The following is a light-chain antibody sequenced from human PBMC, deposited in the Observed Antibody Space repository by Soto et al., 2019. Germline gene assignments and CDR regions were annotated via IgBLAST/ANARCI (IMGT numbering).Light chain of an antibody. CDR3: SSYAGYYNLL. CDR1: SGDVGAYNS. Sequence: QSALTQPRSVSGSPGQSVTISCTGTSGDVGAYNSVSWYQQHPGKAPQLMIYGVSRRPSGVPDRFSGSKSGNTASLTISGLQADDEGDYCCSSYAGYYNLLFGGGTQLTVL. J-gene: IGLJ2*01. V-gene: IGLV2-11*01. CDR2: GVS.